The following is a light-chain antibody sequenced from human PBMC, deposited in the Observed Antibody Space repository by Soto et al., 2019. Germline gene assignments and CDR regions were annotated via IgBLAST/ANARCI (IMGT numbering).Light chain of an antibody. Sequence: EIVMTQSPAALSVSPGERATLSCRASQSVSSSLAWYQQKPGQAPRLLIYGASTRATGIPAGFSGSGSGTDFTLTISSLQSEDFAVYYRQQYRNWPITFGQGTRLEIK. CDR1: QSVSSS. CDR3: QQYRNWPIT. J-gene: IGKJ5*01. V-gene: IGKV3-15*01. CDR2: GAS.